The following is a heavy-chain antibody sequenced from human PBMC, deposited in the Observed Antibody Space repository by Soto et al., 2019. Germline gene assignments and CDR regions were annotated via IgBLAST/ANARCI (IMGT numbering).Heavy chain of an antibody. D-gene: IGHD3-3*01. J-gene: IGHJ4*02. CDR3: AKGGISGVVTTYFDY. V-gene: IGHV3-23*01. CDR2: ISGSGGST. Sequence: GGALRLSCAASGVTFSNYAMNWVRQAPGKGLEWISTISGSGGSTYYSDSVKGRFTISRDNSKNALYLQLSSLKVEDTAVYYCAKGGISGVVTTYFDYWGQGT. CDR1: GVTFSNYA.